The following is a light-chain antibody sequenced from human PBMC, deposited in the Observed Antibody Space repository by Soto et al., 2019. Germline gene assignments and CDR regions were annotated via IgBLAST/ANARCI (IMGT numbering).Light chain of an antibody. CDR2: DNN. CDR3: GTWDSSLSAPLAV. J-gene: IGLJ7*01. CDR1: SSNIGNNY. V-gene: IGLV1-51*01. Sequence: QSVLTQPPSVSAAPGQKVTISCSGSSSNIGNNYVSWYQQLPGTAPKLLIYDNNKRPSGIPDRFSGSKSGTSATLGITGLQTGDEADYYCGTWDSSLSAPLAVFGGGTQLTVL.